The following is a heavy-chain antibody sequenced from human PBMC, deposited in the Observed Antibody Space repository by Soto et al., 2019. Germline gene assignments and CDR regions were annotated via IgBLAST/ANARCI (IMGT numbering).Heavy chain of an antibody. Sequence: GGSLRLSCAASGFTFSSYAMSWVRQAPGKGLEWVSAISGSGGSTYYADSVKGRFTISRDNSKNTLYLQMNSLRAEDTAVYYCAKDVRSSIAARPGYWGQGTLVTVS. V-gene: IGHV3-23*01. D-gene: IGHD6-6*01. CDR1: GFTFSSYA. CDR3: AKDVRSSIAARPGY. CDR2: ISGSGGST. J-gene: IGHJ4*02.